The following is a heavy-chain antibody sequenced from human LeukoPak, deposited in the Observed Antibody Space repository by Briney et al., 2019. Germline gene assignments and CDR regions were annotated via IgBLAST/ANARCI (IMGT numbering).Heavy chain of an antibody. Sequence: GESLRLSCTVSGFTFGDYAMSWVRQAPGKGLERVGVIRSKVYGETTEYAASVKDRFTISRDDSKIIATLQMNSLNTEDTAIYYCSRDFKAFGSSPDYWGQGTLVTVSS. CDR1: GFTFGDYA. CDR3: SRDFKAFGSSPDY. CDR2: IRSKVYGETT. J-gene: IGHJ4*02. V-gene: IGHV3-49*04. D-gene: IGHD1-26*01.